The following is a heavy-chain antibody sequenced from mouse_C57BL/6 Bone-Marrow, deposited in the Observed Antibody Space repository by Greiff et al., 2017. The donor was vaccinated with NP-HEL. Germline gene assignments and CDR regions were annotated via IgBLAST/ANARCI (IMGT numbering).Heavy chain of an antibody. CDR3: AREAYDYPWFAY. J-gene: IGHJ3*01. D-gene: IGHD2-4*01. Sequence: VQLQQSGPELVKPGASVKISCKASGYSFTGYYMNWVKQSPEKSLEWIGEINPSTGGTTYNQKFKAKATLTVDKSSSTADMQLKSLTSEDSAVYYCAREAYDYPWFAYWGQGTLVTVSA. CDR2: INPSTGGT. CDR1: GYSFTGYY. V-gene: IGHV1-42*01.